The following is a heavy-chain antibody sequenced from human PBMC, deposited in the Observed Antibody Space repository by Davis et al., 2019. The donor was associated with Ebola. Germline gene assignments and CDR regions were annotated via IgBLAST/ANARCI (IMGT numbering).Heavy chain of an antibody. CDR1: GYTFTSYY. Sequence: ASVKVSCKASGYTFTSYYMHWVRQAPGQGLEWMGWISAYNGNTNYAQKLQGRVTMTTDTSTSTAYMELRSLRSDDTAVYYCARDPNYDFWSVCLVGPCYYYYGMDVWGQGTTVTVSS. J-gene: IGHJ6*02. CDR2: ISAYNGNT. V-gene: IGHV1-18*04. D-gene: IGHD3-3*01. CDR3: ARDPNYDFWSVCLVGPCYYYYGMDV.